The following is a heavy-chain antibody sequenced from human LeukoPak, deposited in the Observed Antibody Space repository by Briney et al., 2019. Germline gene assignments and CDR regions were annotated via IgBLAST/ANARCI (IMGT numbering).Heavy chain of an antibody. V-gene: IGHV4-59*01. CDR2: IYYSGST. J-gene: IGHJ1*01. D-gene: IGHD3-22*01. CDR3: AREGSRHYYDSSGYSRYFQH. Sequence: SETLSLTCTVSGGSISGYYWSWIRQPPGKGLEWIGYIYYSGSTNYNPSLKSRVTISVDTSKNQFSLKLSSVTAADTAVYYCAREGSRHYYDSSGYSRYFQHWGQGTLVTVSS. CDR1: GGSISGYY.